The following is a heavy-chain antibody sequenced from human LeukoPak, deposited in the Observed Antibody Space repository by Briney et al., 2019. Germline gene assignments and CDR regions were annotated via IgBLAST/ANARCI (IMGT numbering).Heavy chain of an antibody. CDR2: IIPIFGTA. CDR3: ARVRRVVPAYPLWAAFDI. V-gene: IGHV1-69*05. D-gene: IGHD2-2*01. CDR1: GGTFSSYA. Sequence: GASVKVSCKASGGTFSSYAISWVRQAPGQGLEWMGGIIPIFGTANYAQKFQGRVTITTDESTSTAYMELSSLRSEDTAVYYYARVRRVVPAYPLWAAFDIWGQGTMVTVSS. J-gene: IGHJ3*02.